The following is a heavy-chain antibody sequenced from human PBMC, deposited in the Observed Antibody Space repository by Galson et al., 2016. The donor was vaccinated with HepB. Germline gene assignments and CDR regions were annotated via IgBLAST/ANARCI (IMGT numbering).Heavy chain of an antibody. CDR2: INNSGGRT. D-gene: IGHD6-6*01. J-gene: IGHJ4*02. CDR3: AKDRWTGQLLPHGFDY. Sequence: SLRLSCAASEFTFTSYAMSWVRQAPGKGLEWVSSINNSGGRTHYADSVKGRFTISRDNSKNTLFLQMNNLRAEDTALYYCAKDRWTGQLLPHGFDYWGQGTLVTVSS. V-gene: IGHV3-23*01. CDR1: EFTFTSYA.